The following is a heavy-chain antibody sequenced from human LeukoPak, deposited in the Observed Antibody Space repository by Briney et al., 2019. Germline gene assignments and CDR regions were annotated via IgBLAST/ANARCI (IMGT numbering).Heavy chain of an antibody. D-gene: IGHD4-17*01. CDR3: ARDFTVTPDY. Sequence: PGGSLRLSCAASGFTFSSYSMNWVRQAPGKGLEWVSSISSSSSYIYYADSVKGRFTISRDNAKNSLYLQMSSLRAEDTAVYYCARDFTVTPDYWGQGTLVTVSS. J-gene: IGHJ4*02. V-gene: IGHV3-21*01. CDR2: ISSSSSYI. CDR1: GFTFSSYS.